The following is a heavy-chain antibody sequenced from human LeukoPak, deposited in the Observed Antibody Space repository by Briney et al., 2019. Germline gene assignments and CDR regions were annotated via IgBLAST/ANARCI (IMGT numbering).Heavy chain of an antibody. D-gene: IGHD6-6*01. CDR3: ASSSSLYYYYYYMDV. V-gene: IGHV7-4-1*02. Sequence: ASVTVSCKASGYTFTSYAMNWVRQAPGQGLEWMGWINTNTGNPTYAQGFTGRFVFSLDTSVSTAYLQISSLKAEDTAVYYCASSSSLYYYYYYMDVWGKGTTVTVSS. CDR2: INTNTGNP. J-gene: IGHJ6*03. CDR1: GYTFTSYA.